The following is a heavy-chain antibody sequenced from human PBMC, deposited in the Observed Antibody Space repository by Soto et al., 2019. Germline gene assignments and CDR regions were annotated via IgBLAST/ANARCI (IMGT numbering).Heavy chain of an antibody. CDR1: GFTFSSYW. CDR3: ARDRASRYYYYYMDV. V-gene: IGHV3-74*01. Sequence: GGSLRLSCAASGFTFSSYWMHWVRQAPGKGLVWVSRINSDGSSTSYADSVKGRFTISRDNAKNTLYLQMNSLRAEDTAVYYCARDRASRYYYYYMDVWGKGTTVTVSS. J-gene: IGHJ6*03. CDR2: INSDGSST. D-gene: IGHD2-21*01.